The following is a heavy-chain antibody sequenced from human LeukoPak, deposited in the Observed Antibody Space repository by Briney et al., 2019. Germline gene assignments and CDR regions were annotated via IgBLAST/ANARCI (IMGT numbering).Heavy chain of an antibody. V-gene: IGHV4-59*01. CDR2: IYYSGST. Sequence: SETLSLTCTVSGGSISSYYWSWIRQPPGKGLEWIGYIYYSGSTNYNPSLKSRVTISVDTSKNQFSLRLSSVTAADTAVYYCARGPRDGYNLGDYYGMDVWGQGTTVTVSS. D-gene: IGHD5-24*01. J-gene: IGHJ6*02. CDR3: ARGPRDGYNLGDYYGMDV. CDR1: GGSISSYY.